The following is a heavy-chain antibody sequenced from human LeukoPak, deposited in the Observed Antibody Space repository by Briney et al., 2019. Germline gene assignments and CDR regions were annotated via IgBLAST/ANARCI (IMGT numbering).Heavy chain of an antibody. J-gene: IGHJ3*02. CDR3: ARDMTGSGWNDAFDI. V-gene: IGHV4-61*02. CDR1: GASLSSESYY. D-gene: IGHD6-19*01. Sequence: PSQTLSLTCTVSGASLSSESYYWRWLRQPAGKGLEWIGRIYSSGNSKYNPALMSRVTITLDTSKNQLSLNLSSVTAADTAVYYCARDMTGSGWNDAFDIWGQGTMVTASS. CDR2: IYSSGNS.